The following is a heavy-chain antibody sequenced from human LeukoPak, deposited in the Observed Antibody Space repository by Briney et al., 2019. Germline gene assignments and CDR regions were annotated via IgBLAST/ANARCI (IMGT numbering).Heavy chain of an antibody. CDR2: INPNSGVT. V-gene: IGHV1-2*06. CDR3: ARDSSNWSSFGS. CDR1: GYTFTAYP. J-gene: IGHJ4*02. Sequence: ASVKVSCKASGYTFTAYPIHWVRQAPGQGLEWMGRINPNSGVTNYAQKCQGRVLMTRDTSISTAYMQLSSLKTDDTAVYYCARDSSNWSSFGSWGQGTLVIISS. D-gene: IGHD2-2*01.